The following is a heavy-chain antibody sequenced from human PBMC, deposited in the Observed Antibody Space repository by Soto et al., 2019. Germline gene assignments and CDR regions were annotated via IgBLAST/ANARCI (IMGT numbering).Heavy chain of an antibody. V-gene: IGHV1-18*01. J-gene: IGHJ3*01. CDR1: GYNFVTYG. Sequence: QGQLVQSGTEVKKPGASVKVSCKASGYNFVTYGVSWVRQAPGQGLEWMGWISGYNGNTNYAQKSQGRITMTTDTSATTAYKELRSLRSGDTAAYYCARGFDYDSSGFYCRGYAFDFWGQGTLVTVSS. D-gene: IGHD3-22*01. CDR2: ISGYNGNT. CDR3: ARGFDYDSSGFYCRGYAFDF.